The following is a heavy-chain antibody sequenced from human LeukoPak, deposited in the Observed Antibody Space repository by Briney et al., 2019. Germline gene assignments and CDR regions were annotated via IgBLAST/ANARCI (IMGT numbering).Heavy chain of an antibody. J-gene: IGHJ6*02. Sequence: KPSETLSLTCAVSGGSISSGGYSWSWIRQPPGKGLEWIGYIYHSGSTYYNPSLKSRVTISVDRSKNQFSLKLSSVTAADTAVYYCARDQSGDSSGWSRIDYYGMDVWGQGTTVTVSS. CDR2: IYHSGST. V-gene: IGHV4-30-2*01. CDR3: ARDQSGDSSGWSRIDYYGMDV. D-gene: IGHD6-19*01. CDR1: GGSISSGGYS.